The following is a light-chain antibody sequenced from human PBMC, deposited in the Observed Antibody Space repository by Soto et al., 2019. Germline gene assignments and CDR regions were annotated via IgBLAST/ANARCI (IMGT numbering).Light chain of an antibody. J-gene: IGKJ2*01. CDR1: RGMGNS. V-gene: IGKV1-33*01. CDR2: DAS. Sequence: DIQMTQSPSSLSASVGDRVTVTCQASRGMGNSVHWFQQKPGKAPVLLIDDASNLAAGVPSRFSGSGSGTDFTFTISSLRPEDIATYYCQQYDSLPYTFGLGTKVQIK. CDR3: QQYDSLPYT.